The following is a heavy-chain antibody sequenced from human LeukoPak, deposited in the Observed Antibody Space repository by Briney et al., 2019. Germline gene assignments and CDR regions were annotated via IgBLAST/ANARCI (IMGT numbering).Heavy chain of an antibody. CDR2: VSYDGSNK. J-gene: IGHJ5*02. CDR3: ARDQGTSTTAPKRKGRFDP. Sequence: GGSLRLSCAASGFTFSDYALHWVRQAPGKGLEWITIVSYDGSNKYYADSVKGRFTISRDNSKNTLFLQLNSLRTEDTAVYYCARDQGTSTTAPKRKGRFDPWGQGTLVTVSS. D-gene: IGHD1-1*01. V-gene: IGHV3-30*04. CDR1: GFTFSDYA.